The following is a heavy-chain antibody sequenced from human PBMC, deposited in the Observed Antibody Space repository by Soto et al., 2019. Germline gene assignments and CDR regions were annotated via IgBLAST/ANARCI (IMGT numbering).Heavy chain of an antibody. J-gene: IGHJ4*02. CDR3: VREGHYYFDY. CDR1: GFTFIAYE. V-gene: IGHV3-48*03. Sequence: WGSLRLSCAASGFTFIAYEMRFVRQAPGQGREWVSYISKSGGTTYYADSVKGRFTISRDDARNSVYLQMSSLRPEDMAVYKCVREGHYYFDYWGQGALVTVSS. CDR2: ISKSGGTT.